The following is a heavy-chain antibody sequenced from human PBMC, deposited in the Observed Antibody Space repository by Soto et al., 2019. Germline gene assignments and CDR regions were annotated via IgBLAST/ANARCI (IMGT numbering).Heavy chain of an antibody. CDR3: AKAVTALAGSY. CDR2: VNEDGSEG. D-gene: IGHD2-21*02. Sequence: EVQLVESGGGLVQPGGSLRLSCAASGFTFTSYYMSWVRQAQGKGLEWVANVNEDGSEGYYVDSVKGRFTVSRDNSESTLYLQMNSLRAEDTAVYYCAKAVTALAGSYWGQGTLVTVSS. J-gene: IGHJ4*02. CDR1: GFTFTSYY. V-gene: IGHV3-7*03.